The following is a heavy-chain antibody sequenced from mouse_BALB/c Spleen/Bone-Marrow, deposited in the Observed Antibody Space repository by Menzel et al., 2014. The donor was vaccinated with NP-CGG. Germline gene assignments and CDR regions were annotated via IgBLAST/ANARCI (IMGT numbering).Heavy chain of an antibody. J-gene: IGHJ2*01. Sequence: VQLQQSGPELVKPGASVKISCKASGYAFSSSWMNWVKQRPGQGLEWIGRIYPGDGDTNYNGKFKGKATLTADKSSSTAYMQLSSLTSVDSAVYFCARWDYGSSPNYWGQGTTLTVSS. CDR1: GYAFSSSW. CDR3: ARWDYGSSPNY. V-gene: IGHV1-82*01. CDR2: IYPGDGDT. D-gene: IGHD1-1*01.